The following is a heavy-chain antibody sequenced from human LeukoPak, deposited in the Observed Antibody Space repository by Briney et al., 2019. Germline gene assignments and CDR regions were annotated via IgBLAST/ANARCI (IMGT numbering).Heavy chain of an antibody. V-gene: IGHV3-48*02. J-gene: IGHJ6*03. Sequence: GGSLRLSCAASGFTFSSYSMNWVRQAPGKGLEWVSYISSSSSTIYYADSVKGRFTISRDNAKNSLYLQMNSLGDEDTAVYYCARLSEPHYYYYYYMDVWGKGTTVTVSS. CDR3: ARLSEPHYYYYYYMDV. CDR2: ISSSSSTI. CDR1: GFTFSSYS.